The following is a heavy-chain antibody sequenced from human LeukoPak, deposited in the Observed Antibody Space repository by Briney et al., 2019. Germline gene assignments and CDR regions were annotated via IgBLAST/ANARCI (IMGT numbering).Heavy chain of an antibody. CDR1: GFTVSSNY. CDR3: ARDTAMGIYDY. V-gene: IGHV3-53*01. J-gene: IGHJ4*02. Sequence: GGSLRLSCAASGFTVSSNYMSWVRQAPGKGLEWVSVIYSGGSTYYADSVKGRFTVSRDNSKNTLYLQMNSLRAEDTAVYYCARDTAMGIYDYWGQGTLVTVSS. D-gene: IGHD5-18*01. CDR2: IYSGGST.